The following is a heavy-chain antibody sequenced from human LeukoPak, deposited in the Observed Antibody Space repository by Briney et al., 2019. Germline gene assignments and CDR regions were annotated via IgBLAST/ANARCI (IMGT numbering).Heavy chain of an antibody. J-gene: IGHJ4*02. CDR1: GYSFTDYY. D-gene: IGHD2-2*01. V-gene: IGHV1-8*03. Sequence: ASVKVSCKASGYSFTDYYIHWVRQAPGQGLEWMGCINPHSGDTKYAQKFQGRVTITRNTSISTAYMELSSLRSEDTAVYYCARGYCSSTSCPVIDYWGQGTLVTVSS. CDR3: ARGYCSSTSCPVIDY. CDR2: INPHSGDT.